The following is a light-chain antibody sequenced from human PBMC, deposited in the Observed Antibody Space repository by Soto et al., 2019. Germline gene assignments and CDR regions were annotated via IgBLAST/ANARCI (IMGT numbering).Light chain of an antibody. CDR2: GAS. J-gene: IGKJ1*01. Sequence: IVLTQSPGTLSLSPGERAPLSCRASQSISSSYLAWYQQKPGQAPRLLIYGASNRATAIPDRFSGSGSGTDFTLTISRLEPEDFAVYYCQQNDDSPGTFGQGTKVEIK. CDR1: QSISSSY. CDR3: QQNDDSPGT. V-gene: IGKV3-20*01.